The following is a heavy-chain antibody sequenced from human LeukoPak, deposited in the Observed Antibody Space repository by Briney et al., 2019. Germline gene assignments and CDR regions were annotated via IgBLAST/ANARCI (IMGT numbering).Heavy chain of an antibody. CDR2: INPNSGGT. V-gene: IGHV1-2*02. D-gene: IGHD5-18*01. CDR1: GYTFTGYY. CDR3: ARDRDGYSYGYYYYYYMDV. J-gene: IGHJ6*03. Sequence: ASVKVSCKASGYTFTGYYMHWVRQAPGQGLEWMGWINPNSGGTNYAQKFQGRVTMTRDTSISTAYMELSRLRSDDTAVYYCARDRDGYSYGYYYYYYMDVWGKGTTVTISS.